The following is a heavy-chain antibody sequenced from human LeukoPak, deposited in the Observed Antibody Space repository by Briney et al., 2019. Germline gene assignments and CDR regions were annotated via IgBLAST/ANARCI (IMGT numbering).Heavy chain of an antibody. CDR2: INPNSGGT. CDR3: ARDKSMGWFGEFFYFDY. D-gene: IGHD3-10*01. V-gene: IGHV1-2*02. Sequence: GASVKVSCKASGYTFTGYYMHWVRQAPGQGLEWMGWINPNSGGTNYAQKLQGRVTMTTDTSTSTAYMELRSLRSDDTAVYYCARDKSMGWFGEFFYFDYWGQGTLVTVSS. CDR1: GYTFTGYY. J-gene: IGHJ4*02.